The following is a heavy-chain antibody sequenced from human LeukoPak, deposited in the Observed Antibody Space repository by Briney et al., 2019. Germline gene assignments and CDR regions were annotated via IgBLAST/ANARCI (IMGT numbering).Heavy chain of an antibody. J-gene: IGHJ3*02. CDR1: GGSISSYY. Sequence: SETLSLTCTVPGGSISSYYWSWIRQPPGKGLEWIGYISYSGSTDYNPSLKSRVTISLDTSKNQFSLRLSSVTAADTAVYYCARETRLHSGSYSNDAFDIWGQGTMVTVSS. D-gene: IGHD1-26*01. V-gene: IGHV4-59*01. CDR3: ARETRLHSGSYSNDAFDI. CDR2: ISYSGST.